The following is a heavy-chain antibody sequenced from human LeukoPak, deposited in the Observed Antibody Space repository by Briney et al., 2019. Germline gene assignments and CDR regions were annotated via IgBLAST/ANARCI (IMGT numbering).Heavy chain of an antibody. Sequence: GGSLRLSCAASGFTFSTYWMVWSRQAPGKGLEWVANIKEDGSGKYCVDSVKGRFTISRDGAKNSLYLQMNSLRAEDTAVYYCARGLTVKDYWGQGTLVTVSS. V-gene: IGHV3-7*01. J-gene: IGHJ4*02. CDR2: IKEDGSGK. CDR1: GFTFSTYW. D-gene: IGHD1-20*01. CDR3: ARGLTVKDY.